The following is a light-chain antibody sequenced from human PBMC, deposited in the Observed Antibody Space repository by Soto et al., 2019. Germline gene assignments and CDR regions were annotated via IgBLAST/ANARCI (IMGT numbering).Light chain of an antibody. CDR2: WAS. V-gene: IGKV4-1*01. J-gene: IGKJ4*01. CDR3: QQYYSSPLT. Sequence: VLTQSPDSLSVSLGERATINCRSSQSVLYSSNHKTYLVWYQQKPGQPPKLLLYWASTRESGVPDRFSGSGSGTDFTLTISSLQAEDVAVYYCQQYYSSPLTFGGGTKVDIK. CDR1: QSVLYSSNHKTY.